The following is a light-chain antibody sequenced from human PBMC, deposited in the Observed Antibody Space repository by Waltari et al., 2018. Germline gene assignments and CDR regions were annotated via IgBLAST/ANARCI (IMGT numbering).Light chain of an antibody. CDR1: QSISSY. V-gene: IGKV1-39*01. J-gene: IGKJ1*01. Sequence: DIQMTQSPSSLSASVGDRVTITCRASQSISSYLNWYQQKPGKAPKLLIYAASSLQSGGPSRCSGSGSGTDFTLTISSLQPEDFSTYYCQQSYSTLWTCGQGTKVEIK. CDR2: AAS. CDR3: QQSYSTLWT.